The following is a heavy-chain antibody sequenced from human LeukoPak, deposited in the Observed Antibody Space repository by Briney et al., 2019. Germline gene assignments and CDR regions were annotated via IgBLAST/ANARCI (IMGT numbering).Heavy chain of an antibody. Sequence: KSSQTLSLTCAVSGGSISRYHWSWIPQPAGRGREGIVRIYTSGSTNYIPSLKSRVTMSVDTYKNQFSLKLSSVTAADTAVYYCARDRRARGQNYYDSSGYYDGDFDYWGQGTLVTVSS. CDR3: ARDRRARGQNYYDSSGYYDGDFDY. CDR2: IYTSGST. CDR1: GGSISRYH. J-gene: IGHJ4*02. V-gene: IGHV4-4*07. D-gene: IGHD3-22*01.